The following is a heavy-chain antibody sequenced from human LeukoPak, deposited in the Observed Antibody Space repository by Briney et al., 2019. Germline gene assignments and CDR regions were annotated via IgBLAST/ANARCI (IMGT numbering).Heavy chain of an antibody. CDR2: IRSKAYGGTT. J-gene: IGHJ2*01. V-gene: IGHV3-49*04. Sequence: PGGSMRLFCTASGFTFGDYAMSWVRQAPGKGREGVGFIRSKAYGGTTEYAASVKGRFTISRDDSKSIAYLQMNSLKTEDTAVYYCTRPQYYYDSSGYQPLYWYFDLWGRGTLVTVSS. D-gene: IGHD3-22*01. CDR3: TRPQYYYDSSGYQPLYWYFDL. CDR1: GFTFGDYA.